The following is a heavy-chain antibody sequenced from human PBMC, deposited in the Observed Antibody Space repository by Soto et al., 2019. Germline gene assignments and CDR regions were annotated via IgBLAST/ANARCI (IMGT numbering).Heavy chain of an antibody. CDR3: ARAPGAAARPPFDY. CDR2: ISSSSSYI. J-gene: IGHJ4*02. V-gene: IGHV3-21*01. Sequence: PGGSLRLSCAASRFIFNSYSMNWVRQAPGKGLEWVSSISSSSSYIYYANSVKGRFTISRDNAKNSLYLQMNSLRAEDTAVYYCARAPGAAARPPFDYWDRGTLVTVSS. CDR1: RFIFNSYS. D-gene: IGHD6-13*01.